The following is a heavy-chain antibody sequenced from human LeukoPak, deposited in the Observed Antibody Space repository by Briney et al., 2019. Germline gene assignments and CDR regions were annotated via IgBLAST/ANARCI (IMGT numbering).Heavy chain of an antibody. V-gene: IGHV4-59*01. CDR1: GGSISSSY. D-gene: IGHD5-12*01. J-gene: IGHJ4*02. CDR3: ARVSVSGYGYYDFDY. CDR2: MYYSGST. Sequence: SETLSLTCTVSGGSISSSYWSWIRQPPGKGLEWIGYMYYSGSTKYNPSLKSRVTMSVDTSQNQFSLKLSSVTAADTAVYHCARVSVSGYGYYDFDYWGQGTLVTVSS.